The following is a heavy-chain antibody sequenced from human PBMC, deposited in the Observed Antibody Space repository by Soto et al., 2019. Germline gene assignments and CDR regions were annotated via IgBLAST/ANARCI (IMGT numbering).Heavy chain of an antibody. D-gene: IGHD3-16*01. Sequence: PGGSLRLSCAASGIRFTSSWMSWVRQAPGKGLEWVAHINQDGGQKYYVDSAKGRFTISRDNAKTSLYLQMNSLRAEDTAVFYCVSWADAADEDYFHHWGQGTLVIVSS. J-gene: IGHJ1*01. CDR3: VSWADAADEDYFHH. CDR1: GIRFTSSW. CDR2: INQDGGQK. V-gene: IGHV3-7*01.